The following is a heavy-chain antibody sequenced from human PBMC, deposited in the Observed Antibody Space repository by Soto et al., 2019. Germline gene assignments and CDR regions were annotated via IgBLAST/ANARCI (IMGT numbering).Heavy chain of an antibody. D-gene: IGHD6-19*01. V-gene: IGHV4-39*01. CDR3: ARHNSSGWYREYWFDP. J-gene: IGHJ5*02. CDR1: GGSISSSSYY. Sequence: QLQLQESGPGLVKPSETLSLTCTVSGGSISSSSYYWGWIRQPPGKGLEWIGSIYYSGSTYYNPSFKSRVTISVDTSKNQFSLKLSSVTAADTAVYYCARHNSSGWYREYWFDPWGQGTLVTVSS. CDR2: IYYSGST.